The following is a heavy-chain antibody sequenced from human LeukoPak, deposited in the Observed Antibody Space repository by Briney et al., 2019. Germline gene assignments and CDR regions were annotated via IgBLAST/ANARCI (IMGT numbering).Heavy chain of an antibody. CDR1: GGSISSYY. D-gene: IGHD3-3*01. J-gene: IGHJ4*02. Sequence: PSETLSLTCTVSGGSISSYYWSWIRQPPGKGLEWIGYIYTSGSTNYNPSLKSRVTISVDTSKNQFSLKLSSVTAADTAVYYCASSRSSGDFWSGYYSPHFDYWGQGTLVTVSS. V-gene: IGHV4-4*09. CDR3: ASSRSSGDFWSGYYSPHFDY. CDR2: IYTSGST.